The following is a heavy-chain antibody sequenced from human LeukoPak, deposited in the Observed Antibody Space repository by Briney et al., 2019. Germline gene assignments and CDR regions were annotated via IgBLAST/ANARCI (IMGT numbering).Heavy chain of an antibody. CDR1: GVSISSGSNY. Sequence: SETLSLTCSVSGVSISSGSNYWGWIRQPPGKTLGWIGSIYSSGSTYYNSSLKSRVIILIDTSKNHFSLTLSSVTATDTAVYYCTRSDSYGLVGIWGQGTMVTVSS. J-gene: IGHJ3*01. CDR3: TRSDSYGLVGI. D-gene: IGHD3-22*01. CDR2: IYSSGST. V-gene: IGHV4-39*07.